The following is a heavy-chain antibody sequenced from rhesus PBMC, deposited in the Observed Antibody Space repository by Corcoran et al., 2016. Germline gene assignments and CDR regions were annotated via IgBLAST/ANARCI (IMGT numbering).Heavy chain of an antibody. J-gene: IGHJ4*01. CDR2: VDPENGEA. CDR1: GYTFTDYY. Sequence: EVQLVQSGAEVKKPGASVKISCKASGYTFTDYYLHWVRQAPGKGLEWMGRVDPENGEADYAENFQDRVHITRDTSTDPAYRELSSLRSEDTAVYYCATVLVAANFDYWGQGVLVTVSS. D-gene: IGHD4-29*01. CDR3: ATVLVAANFDY. V-gene: IGHV1-111*01.